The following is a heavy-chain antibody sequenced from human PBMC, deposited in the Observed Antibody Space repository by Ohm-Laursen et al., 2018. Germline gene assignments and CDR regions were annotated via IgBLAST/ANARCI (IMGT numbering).Heavy chain of an antibody. Sequence: PGTLSLTCAVYGGSFSGYYWSWIRQPPGKGLEWIGEINHSGSTNYNPSLKSRVTISVDTSKNQFSLKLSSVTAADTAVYYCARVALSGSYFYYYGMDVWGQGTTVTVSS. D-gene: IGHD1-26*01. CDR3: ARVALSGSYFYYYGMDV. CDR2: INHSGST. V-gene: IGHV4-34*01. J-gene: IGHJ6*02. CDR1: GGSFSGYY.